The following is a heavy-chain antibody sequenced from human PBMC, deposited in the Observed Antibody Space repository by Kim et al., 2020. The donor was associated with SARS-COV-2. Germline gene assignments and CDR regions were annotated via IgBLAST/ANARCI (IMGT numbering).Heavy chain of an antibody. CDR2: MNPNSGNT. V-gene: IGHV1-8*01. D-gene: IGHD3-3*01. J-gene: IGHJ6*02. Sequence: ASVKVSCKASGYTFTSYDINWVLQATGQGLEWMGWMNPNSGNTGYAQKFQGRVTMTRNTSISTAYMELSSLRSEDTAVYYCARVRALRFLEWLRNHYYYGMDVWGQGTTVTVSS. CDR1: GYTFTSYD. CDR3: ARVRALRFLEWLRNHYYYGMDV.